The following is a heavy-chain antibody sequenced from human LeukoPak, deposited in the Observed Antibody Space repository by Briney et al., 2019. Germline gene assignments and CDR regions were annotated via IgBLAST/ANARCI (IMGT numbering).Heavy chain of an antibody. CDR3: TSGLYYDSWSDLFDY. J-gene: IGHJ4*02. Sequence: GRSLRLSCTASGFTFGDYAMSWVRQAPGKGPEWVGFIRRKANGGTTEYAASVNGRFTISRDDSKSIAYMQMNSLKTEDTAVYYCTSGLYYDSWSDLFDYWGQGTLVTVSS. V-gene: IGHV3-49*04. D-gene: IGHD3-3*01. CDR1: GFTFGDYA. CDR2: IRRKANGGTT.